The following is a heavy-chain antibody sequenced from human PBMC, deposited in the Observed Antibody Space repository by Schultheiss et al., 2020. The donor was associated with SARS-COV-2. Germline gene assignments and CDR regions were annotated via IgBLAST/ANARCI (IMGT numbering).Heavy chain of an antibody. J-gene: IGHJ6*02. CDR1: GGSISSYY. CDR3: ARVRFSYGMDV. D-gene: IGHD3-3*01. Sequence: SETLSLTCTVSGGSISSYYWSWIRQPTGKGLEWIGRIYNSGSTNYNPSLKSRVTMSADTSKNQFSLKLSSVTAADTAVYFCARVRFSYGMDVWGQGTTVTVSS. CDR2: IYNSGST. V-gene: IGHV4-4*07.